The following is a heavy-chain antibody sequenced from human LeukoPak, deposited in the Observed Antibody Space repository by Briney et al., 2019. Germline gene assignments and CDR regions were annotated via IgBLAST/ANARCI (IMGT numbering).Heavy chain of an antibody. CDR3: ARGITEYSGYDY. D-gene: IGHD5-12*01. J-gene: IGHJ4*02. Sequence: GGSLRLSCAASGFSVSSNYMSWVRQAPGKGLEWVSVFYRSDFTSHADSVQGRFSISRDNSKNTLYLQMNSLRAEDTAVYYCARGITEYSGYDYWGQGTLVTVSS. V-gene: IGHV3-66*01. CDR1: GFSVSSNY. CDR2: FYRSDFT.